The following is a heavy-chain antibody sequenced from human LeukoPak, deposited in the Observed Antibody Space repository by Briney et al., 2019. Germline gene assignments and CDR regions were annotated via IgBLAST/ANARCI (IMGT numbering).Heavy chain of an antibody. CDR3: ATYRQVLLPFES. CDR2: IIPIFGSA. CDR1: GGTFTSYA. V-gene: IGHV1-69*06. Sequence: VASVKVSCKASGGTFTSYAISWVRQAPGQGLEWMGGIIPIFGSANSAQSFQGRVTITADKSTSTAYMELSSLRAEDTAIYYCATYRQVLLPFESWGQGTLVTVSS. J-gene: IGHJ4*02. D-gene: IGHD2-8*02.